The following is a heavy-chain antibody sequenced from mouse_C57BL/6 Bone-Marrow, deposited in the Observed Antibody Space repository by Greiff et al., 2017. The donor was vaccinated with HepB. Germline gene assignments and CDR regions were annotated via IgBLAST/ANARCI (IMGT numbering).Heavy chain of an antibody. CDR3: TGDPYSFDV. J-gene: IGHJ1*03. CDR1: GFTFSNYW. V-gene: IGHV6-3*01. D-gene: IGHD2-10*01. CDR2: IRLKSDNYAT. Sequence: DVQLVESGGGLVQPGGSMKLSCVASGFTFSNYWMNWVRQSPEKGLEWVAQIRLKSDNYATHYAESVKGRFTISRDDSKSSVYLQMNNLRAEDTGIYYCTGDPYSFDVWGTGTTVTVSS.